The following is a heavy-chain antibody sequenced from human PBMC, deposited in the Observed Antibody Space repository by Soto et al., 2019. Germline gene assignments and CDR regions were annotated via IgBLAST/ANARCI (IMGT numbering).Heavy chain of an antibody. CDR1: GFSFSSHN. CDR3: ASSGNYRLAC. V-gene: IGHV3-48*01. D-gene: IGHD1-26*01. Sequence: GGSLRLSCAASGFSFSSHNMNWVRQAPGKGLEWISYISTSGSSIYYADSVKGRFTISRDNAKNSLYLQMNSLRAEDTALYYCASSGNYRLACWGQGTMVTVSS. J-gene: IGHJ4*02. CDR2: ISTSGSSI.